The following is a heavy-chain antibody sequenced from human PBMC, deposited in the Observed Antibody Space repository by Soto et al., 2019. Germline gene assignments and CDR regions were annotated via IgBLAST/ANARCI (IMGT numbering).Heavy chain of an antibody. J-gene: IGHJ6*02. D-gene: IGHD2-15*01. CDR2: ISYDGSNK. V-gene: IGHV3-30*03. Sequence: GGSLRLSCAASVFTFSSYGMHWVRQAPGKGLEWVAVISYDGSNKYYADSVKGRFTISRDNAKNSLFLQMNSLRAEDTAVYYCARDRGYDAHDFYYNAMDVWGQGTTVTVSS. CDR1: VFTFSSYG. CDR3: ARDRGYDAHDFYYNAMDV.